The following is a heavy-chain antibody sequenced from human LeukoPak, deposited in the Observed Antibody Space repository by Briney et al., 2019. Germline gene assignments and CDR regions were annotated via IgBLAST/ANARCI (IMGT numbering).Heavy chain of an antibody. D-gene: IGHD4-23*01. J-gene: IGHJ5*02. CDR2: INDSGST. CDR1: GESFSGFY. Sequence: SETLSLTCAVYGESFSGFYWSWIRQSPGKGLEWLGEINDSGSTNYNPSLKSRVTISVDTSKNQFSLKLSSVTAADTAVYYCARDPNSGWFDPWGQGTLVTVSS. CDR3: ARDPNSGWFDP. V-gene: IGHV4-34*01.